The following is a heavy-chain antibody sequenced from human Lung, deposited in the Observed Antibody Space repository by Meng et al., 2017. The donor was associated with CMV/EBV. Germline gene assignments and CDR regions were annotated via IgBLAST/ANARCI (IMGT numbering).Heavy chain of an antibody. V-gene: IGHV4-39*07. Sequence: LXXTVSGGSISSSSYYWGWIRQPPGKGLEWIGSIYYSGSTYYNPSLKSRVTISVDTSKNQFSLKLSSVTAADTAVYYCARDAFYYYYYYGMDVWGQGTXVTVAS. CDR3: ARDAFYYYYYYGMDV. D-gene: IGHD3-16*01. J-gene: IGHJ6*02. CDR2: IYYSGST. CDR1: GGSISSSSYY.